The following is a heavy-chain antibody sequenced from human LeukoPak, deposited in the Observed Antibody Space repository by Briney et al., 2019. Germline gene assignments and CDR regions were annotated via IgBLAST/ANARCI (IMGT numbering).Heavy chain of an antibody. CDR3: ARTWIQLFTPDFDL. D-gene: IGHD5-18*01. V-gene: IGHV4-59*11. CDR1: GGSISVHY. J-gene: IGHJ4*02. Sequence: SETLSLTCTVSGGSISVHYWNWIRQPPGKGLEWIGFISDSGQTNSKSSLKSRVTMSVDTSKNQFSLKLRAVTAADTAIYYCARTWIQLFTPDFDLWGQGTLVTVSS. CDR2: ISDSGQT.